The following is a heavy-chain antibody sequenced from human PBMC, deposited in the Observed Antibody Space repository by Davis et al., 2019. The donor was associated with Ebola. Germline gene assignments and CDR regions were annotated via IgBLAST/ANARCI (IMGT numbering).Heavy chain of an antibody. J-gene: IGHJ5*02. CDR3: ARGGAVVDP. CDR2: INHSGST. Sequence: MPSETLSLTCSVSGGSINSFLWTWIRQPPGKGLEWIGEINHSGSTNYNPSLQSRVTISVDTSENQFSLKLTSVTTADTAVYYCARGGAVVDPWGQGTLVTVSS. CDR1: GGSINSFL. V-gene: IGHV4-34*01.